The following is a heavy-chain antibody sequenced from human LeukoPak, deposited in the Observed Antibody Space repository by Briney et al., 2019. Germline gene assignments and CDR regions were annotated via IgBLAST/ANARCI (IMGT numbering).Heavy chain of an antibody. J-gene: IGHJ5*02. V-gene: IGHV1-2*02. CDR2: INPNSGGT. D-gene: IGHD3-9*01. CDR1: GYTFTGYY. CDR3: ARDPAYYDILYWFDP. Sequence: GASVKASCKASGYTFTGYYMHWVRQAPGQGLEWMGWINPNSGGTNYAQKFQGRVTMTRDTSISTAYMELSRLRSDDTAVYYCARDPAYYDILYWFDPWGQGTLVTVSS.